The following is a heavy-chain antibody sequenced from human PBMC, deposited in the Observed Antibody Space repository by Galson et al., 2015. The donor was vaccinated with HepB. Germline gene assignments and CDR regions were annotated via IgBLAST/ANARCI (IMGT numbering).Heavy chain of an antibody. Sequence: QSGAEVKKPGESLKISCKASGATFSSYAISWVRQAPGQGLEWMGGIIPIFGTANYAQKFQGRVTITADKSTSTAYMELSSLRSENTAVYYCARDGIAAAGPDYHYYGMDVWCQGTTVTVSS. D-gene: IGHD6-13*01. J-gene: IGHJ6*02. CDR3: ARDGIAAAGPDYHYYGMDV. V-gene: IGHV1-69*06. CDR2: IIPIFGTA. CDR1: GATFSSYA.